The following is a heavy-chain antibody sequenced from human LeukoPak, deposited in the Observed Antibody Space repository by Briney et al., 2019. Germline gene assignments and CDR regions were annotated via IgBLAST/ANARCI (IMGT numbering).Heavy chain of an antibody. D-gene: IGHD6-19*01. CDR1: GFTFSSYS. CDR3: ARDRDSSGWYFRDYYYGMDV. J-gene: IGHJ6*02. CDR2: ISSSSSTI. Sequence: GGSRGLSWAASGFTFSSYSMNWVRQAQGKGLEWVSYISSSSSTIYYADSVKGRFTISRDNAKNSLYLQMNSLRAEDTAVYYCARDRDSSGWYFRDYYYGMDVWGQGTTVTVSS. V-gene: IGHV3-48*01.